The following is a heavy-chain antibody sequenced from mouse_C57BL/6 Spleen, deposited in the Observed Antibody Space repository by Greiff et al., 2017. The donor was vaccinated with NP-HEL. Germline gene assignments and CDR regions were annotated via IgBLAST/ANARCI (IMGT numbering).Heavy chain of an antibody. CDR1: GFTFSSYA. D-gene: IGHD1-1*01. CDR2: ISDGGSYT. Sequence: EVKVVESGGGLVKPGGSLKLSCAASGFTFSSYAMSWVRQTPEKRLEWVATISDGGSYTYYPDNVKGRFTISRDNAKNNLYLQMSHLKSEDTAMYYCASITTVVGDWYFDVWGTGTTVTVSS. CDR3: ASITTVVGDWYFDV. V-gene: IGHV5-4*03. J-gene: IGHJ1*03.